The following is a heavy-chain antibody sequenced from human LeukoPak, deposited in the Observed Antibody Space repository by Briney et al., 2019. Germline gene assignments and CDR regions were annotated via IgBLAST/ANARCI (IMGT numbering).Heavy chain of an antibody. V-gene: IGHV1-2*02. J-gene: IGHJ4*02. CDR3: ARVFRGPVGGRVSVLKIDW. CDR2: INPNSGGT. CDR1: GYTFTGYY. Sequence: ASVKVSCKASGYTFTGYYMHWVRQAPGQGLEWMGWINPNSGGTNYAQKFQGRVTMTRDTSISTAYMELSRLRSDDTAVYYCARVFRGPVGGRVSVLKIDWWGQGTLVTVSS. D-gene: IGHD3-10*01.